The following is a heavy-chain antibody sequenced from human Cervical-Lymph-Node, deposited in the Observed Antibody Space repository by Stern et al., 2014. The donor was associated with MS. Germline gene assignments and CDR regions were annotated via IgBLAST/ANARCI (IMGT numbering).Heavy chain of an antibody. CDR2: IYPGDSHT. V-gene: IGHV5-51*01. Sequence: LQLVQSGAEVKKFGESLKISCKGSGYSFISYWIGWVRQMPGKGLEWMGIIYPGDSHTKYSPSFQGQVTISADKSISSAYLQWSSLKASDSAMYYCARVRSSASPIDYWGQGTLVTVSS. J-gene: IGHJ4*02. CDR1: GYSFISYW. CDR3: ARVRSSASPIDY. D-gene: IGHD6-6*01.